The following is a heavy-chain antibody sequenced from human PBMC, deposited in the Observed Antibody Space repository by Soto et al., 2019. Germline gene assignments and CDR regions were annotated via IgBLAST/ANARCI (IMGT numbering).Heavy chain of an antibody. J-gene: IGHJ4*02. CDR2: IYYSGST. V-gene: IGHV4-30-4*01. CDR3: ARGLYYYDSSGYWGY. Sequence: PSETLSLTCTVSGGSISSGDYYWSWIRQPPGKGLEWIGYIYYSGSTYYNPSLKSRVTISVDMSKNQFSLKLSSVTAADTAVYYCARGLYYYDSSGYWGYWGQGTLVTVSS. CDR1: GGSISSGDYY. D-gene: IGHD3-22*01.